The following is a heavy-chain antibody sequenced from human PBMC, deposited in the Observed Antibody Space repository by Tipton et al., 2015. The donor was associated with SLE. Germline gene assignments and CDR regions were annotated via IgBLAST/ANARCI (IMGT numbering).Heavy chain of an antibody. V-gene: IGHV4-59*08. D-gene: IGHD3-3*01. Sequence: LRLSCTVSGGSISDYYWTWIRQPPGKGLEWIGYIFYSGGTNYNPSLKSRVTISGDTSKNQFSLRLNSVTAADTAVYYCARDLAIFGVVPFNYMDIWGKGTTVTVSS. CDR1: GGSISDYY. J-gene: IGHJ6*03. CDR2: IFYSGGT. CDR3: ARDLAIFGVVPFNYMDI.